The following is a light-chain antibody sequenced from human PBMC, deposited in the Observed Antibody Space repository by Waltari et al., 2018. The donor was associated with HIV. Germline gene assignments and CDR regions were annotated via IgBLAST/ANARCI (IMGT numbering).Light chain of an antibody. J-gene: IGLJ2*01. CDR1: SSNVGAYNY. CDR2: DVT. V-gene: IGLV2-8*01. Sequence: QSALAQPPPASGSAGQSVTIPSTGTSSNVGAYNYFSWYQQHPVQSPKLIIYDVTTRPSGVLDRFSGSKSGNTASLTVSGLQGGDEADYYCSSYADSDTPVVFGGGTKLTVL. CDR3: SSYADSDTPVV.